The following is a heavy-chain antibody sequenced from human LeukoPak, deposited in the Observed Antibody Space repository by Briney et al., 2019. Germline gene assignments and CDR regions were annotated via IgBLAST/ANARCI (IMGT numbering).Heavy chain of an antibody. V-gene: IGHV1-8*01. Sequence: ASVKASCKASGYTFTSYDINWVRQATGQGLEWMGWMNPNSGNTGYAQKFQGRVTMTRDTSISTAYMELSSLRSEDTAVYYCARGPNWNAGIYYLDYWGQGTLVTVSS. CDR3: ARGPNWNAGIYYLDY. CDR1: GYTFTSYD. J-gene: IGHJ4*02. D-gene: IGHD1-1*01. CDR2: MNPNSGNT.